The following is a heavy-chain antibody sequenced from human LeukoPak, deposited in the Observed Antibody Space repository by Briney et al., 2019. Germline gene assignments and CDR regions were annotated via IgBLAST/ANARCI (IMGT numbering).Heavy chain of an antibody. D-gene: IGHD6-13*01. Sequence: GRSLRLSCAASGFTFSDYTMQWVRQAPGKGLEWVALLPPDGSYQYYADSLKGRLTISRDNFKNALYLQMNSLRLEDTAVYYCARGLHDRSWYGAHWGQGTLLSVSS. CDR1: GFTFSDYT. J-gene: IGHJ4*02. V-gene: IGHV3-30*04. CDR3: ARGLHDRSWYGAH. CDR2: LPPDGSYQ.